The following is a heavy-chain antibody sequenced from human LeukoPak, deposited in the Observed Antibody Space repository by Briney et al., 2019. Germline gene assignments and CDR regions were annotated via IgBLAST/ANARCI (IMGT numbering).Heavy chain of an antibody. J-gene: IGHJ6*02. CDR2: ISYDGSNK. CDR1: GFTFSSYA. Sequence: GRSLRLSCAASGFTFSSYAMHWVRQAPGKGLEWVAVISYDGSNKYYADSVKGRFTISRDNSKNTLYLQMNSLRAEDTAVYYCARALPESDYYYGMDVWAKGPRSPSP. V-gene: IGHV3-30-3*01. CDR3: ARALPESDYYYGMDV.